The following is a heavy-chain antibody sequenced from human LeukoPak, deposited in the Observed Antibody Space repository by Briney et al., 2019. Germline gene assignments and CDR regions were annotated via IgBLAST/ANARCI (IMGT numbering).Heavy chain of an antibody. J-gene: IGHJ4*02. V-gene: IGHV3-48*01. Sequence: GGSLRLSCAASGFTFSSFSMNWVRQAPGKGLEWVSYIRSSSGTINYADSVKGRFTISRDNAKNSLYLQMNSLRAEDTAVYYCARGLDYWGQGTPVTVSS. CDR2: IRSSSGTI. CDR3: ARGLDY. CDR1: GFTFSSFS.